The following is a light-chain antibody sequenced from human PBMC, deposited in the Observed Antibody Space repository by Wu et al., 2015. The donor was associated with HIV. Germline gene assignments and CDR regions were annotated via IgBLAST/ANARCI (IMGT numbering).Light chain of an antibody. CDR2: AAS. J-gene: IGKJ4*01. V-gene: IGKV1-39*01. CDR3: QQYGSSPLT. Sequence: DIQVTQSPSTLSASVGDRVTITCRASQSVRQYFNWYQHKPGKAPNLLIYAASTLQSGVPSRFSGSGSGTDFTLTISRLEPEDFAVYYCQQYGSSPLTFGGGTKVEIK. CDR1: QSVRQY.